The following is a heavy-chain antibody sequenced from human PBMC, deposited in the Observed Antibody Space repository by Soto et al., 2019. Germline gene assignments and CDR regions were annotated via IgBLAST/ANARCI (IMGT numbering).Heavy chain of an antibody. CDR3: AREAVGDYYYYYGMDV. D-gene: IGHD2-2*01. J-gene: IGHJ6*02. CDR1: GYSFTSYW. Sequence: ESLTISCKGSGYSFTSYWISWVRQMPGKGLEWMGRIDPSDSYTNYSPSFQGHVTISADKSISTAYLQWSSLKASDTAMYYCAREAVGDYYYYYGMDVWGQGTTVTVSS. CDR2: IDPSDSYT. V-gene: IGHV5-10-1*01.